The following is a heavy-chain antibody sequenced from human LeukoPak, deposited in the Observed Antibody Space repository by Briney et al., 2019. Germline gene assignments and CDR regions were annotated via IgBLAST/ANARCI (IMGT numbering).Heavy chain of an antibody. CDR3: AKRRGLELLYYYYMDV. CDR2: ISGSGGST. Sequence: PGGSRRLSCAASGFTFSSYSMNWVRQAPGKGLEWVSAISGSGGSTYYADSVKGRFTISRDNSKNTLYLQMNSLRAEDTAVYYCAKRRGLELLYYYYMDVWGKGTTVTVSS. J-gene: IGHJ6*03. V-gene: IGHV3-23*01. CDR1: GFTFSSYS. D-gene: IGHD1-7*01.